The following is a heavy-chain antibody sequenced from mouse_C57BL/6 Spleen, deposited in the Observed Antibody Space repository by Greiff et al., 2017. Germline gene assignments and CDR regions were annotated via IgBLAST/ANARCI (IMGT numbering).Heavy chain of an antibody. CDR2: INPSTGGT. V-gene: IGHV1-42*01. CDR1: GYSFTGYY. D-gene: IGHD1-1*01. Sequence: EVKLMESGPELVKPGASVKISCKASGYSFTGYYMNWVKQSPEKSLEWIGEINPSTGGTTYNQKFKAKATLTVDKSSSTAYMQLKSLTSEDSAVYYCARGGNYVGDYAMDYWGQGTSVTVSS. CDR3: ARGGNYVGDYAMDY. J-gene: IGHJ4*01.